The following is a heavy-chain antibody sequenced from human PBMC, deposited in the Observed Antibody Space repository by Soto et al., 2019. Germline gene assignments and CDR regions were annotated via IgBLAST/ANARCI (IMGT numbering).Heavy chain of an antibody. V-gene: IGHV3-23*01. CDR1: GFTFSSYA. D-gene: IGHD3-3*01. J-gene: IGHJ6*03. Sequence: GGSLRLSCXASGFTFSSYAMSWVRQAPGKGLEWVSAISGSGGSTYYADSVKGRFTISRDNSKNTLYLQMNSLRAEDTAVYYCAKGGRVTIFGVVTHYYYYYMDVWGKGTTVTVSS. CDR3: AKGGRVTIFGVVTHYYYYYMDV. CDR2: ISGSGGST.